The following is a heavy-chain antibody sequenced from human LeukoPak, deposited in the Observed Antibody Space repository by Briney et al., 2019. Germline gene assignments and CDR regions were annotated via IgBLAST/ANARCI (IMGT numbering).Heavy chain of an antibody. Sequence: PGGSLRLSCAASGFTFSSYAMHWVRQAPGKGLEWVSAISGSGGSTYYADSVKGRFTISRDNSKNTLYLQMNSLRAEDTAVYYCAKDLGSSGYLTLTGYWGQGTLVTVSS. CDR2: ISGSGGST. CDR1: GFTFSSYA. V-gene: IGHV3-23*01. J-gene: IGHJ4*02. CDR3: AKDLGSSGYLTLTGY. D-gene: IGHD3-22*01.